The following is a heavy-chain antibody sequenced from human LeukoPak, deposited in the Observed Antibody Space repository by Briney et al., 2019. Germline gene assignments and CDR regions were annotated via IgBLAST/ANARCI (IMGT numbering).Heavy chain of an antibody. D-gene: IGHD6-19*01. CDR1: GGSISSSSYY. J-gene: IGHJ4*02. CDR2: IYYSGST. V-gene: IGHV4-39*07. Sequence: SETLSLTCTVPGGSISSSSYYWGWIRQPPGKGLEWIGSIYYSGSTYYNPSLKSRVTMSVDTSKNQFSLKLSSVTAADTAVYYCARSPVAVAVDYWGQGTLVTVSS. CDR3: ARSPVAVAVDY.